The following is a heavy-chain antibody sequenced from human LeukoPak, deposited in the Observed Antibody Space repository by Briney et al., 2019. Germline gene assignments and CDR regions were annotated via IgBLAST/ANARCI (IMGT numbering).Heavy chain of an antibody. Sequence: GGSLRLSCAASGFTFSSYAMSWVRQAPGKGLEWVTAISGSGGSTYYADSVKGRFTISRDNSKNTLYLQMNSLRAEDTAVYYCAREQWLATYNWFDPWGQGTLVTVSS. J-gene: IGHJ5*02. D-gene: IGHD6-19*01. CDR3: AREQWLATYNWFDP. CDR2: ISGSGGST. CDR1: GFTFSSYA. V-gene: IGHV3-23*01.